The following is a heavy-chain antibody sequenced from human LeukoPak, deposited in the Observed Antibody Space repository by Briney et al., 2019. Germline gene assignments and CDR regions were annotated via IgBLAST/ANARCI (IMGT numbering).Heavy chain of an antibody. V-gene: IGHV4-31*03. CDR1: GGSISSGGYY. CDR3: ARAVVKGPGWFDP. J-gene: IGHJ5*02. Sequence: PSETLSLTCTVSGGSISSGGYYWSWIRQHPGKGLEWIGYIYYSGSTYYNPSLKSRVTISVDTPKNQFSLKLSSVTAADTAVYYCARAVVKGPGWFDPWGQGTLVTVSS. CDR2: IYYSGST. D-gene: IGHD4-23*01.